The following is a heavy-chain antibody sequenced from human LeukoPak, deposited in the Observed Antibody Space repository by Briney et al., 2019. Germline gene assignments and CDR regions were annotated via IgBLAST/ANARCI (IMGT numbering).Heavy chain of an antibody. CDR3: AXXXXXLGTAMVLRFQFDY. CDR1: GGTFSSYA. J-gene: IGHJ4*02. Sequence: GASVKVSCKASGGTFSSYAISWVRQAPGQGLEWMGGITPIFGTANYAQKFQGRVTITADKSTSTAYMELSSLRSEDTAVYYCAXXXXXLGTAMVLRFQFDYWGQGTLVTVSS. D-gene: IGHD5-18*01. CDR2: ITPIFGTA. V-gene: IGHV1-69*06.